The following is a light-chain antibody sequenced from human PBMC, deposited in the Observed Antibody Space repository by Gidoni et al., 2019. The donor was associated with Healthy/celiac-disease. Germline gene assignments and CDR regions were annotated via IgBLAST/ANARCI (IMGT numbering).Light chain of an antibody. CDR2: LGS. J-gene: IGKJ5*01. Sequence: DIVMTQSPLSLPVTPGEPASISCRSSQSLLHSNGYNYWDWYLQKPGQSPQLLIYLGSNRASGVPDRFSGSGSGTDFTLKISRVEAEDVGVYYCMQALQTPTFXXXTRLEIK. V-gene: IGKV2-28*01. CDR3: MQALQTPT. CDR1: QSLLHSNGYNY.